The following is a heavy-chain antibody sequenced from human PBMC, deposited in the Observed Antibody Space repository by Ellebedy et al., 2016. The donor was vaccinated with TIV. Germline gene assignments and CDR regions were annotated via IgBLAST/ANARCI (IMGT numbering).Heavy chain of an antibody. CDR2: IYHSGST. Sequence: SETLSLTXAVSGGSISSGGSSWSWIRQPPGKGLEWIGYIYHSGSTYYHPSLKSRVTISVDRSKNQFSLKLSSVTAADTAVYYCARLRDGDYSPDAFDIWGQGTMVTVSS. V-gene: IGHV4-30-2*01. D-gene: IGHD4-17*01. CDR1: GGSISSGGSS. J-gene: IGHJ3*02. CDR3: ARLRDGDYSPDAFDI.